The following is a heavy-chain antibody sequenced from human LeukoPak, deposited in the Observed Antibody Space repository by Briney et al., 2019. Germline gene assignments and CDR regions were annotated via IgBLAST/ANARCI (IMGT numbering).Heavy chain of an antibody. CDR1: GGSFSGYY. J-gene: IGHJ4*02. CDR3: ARNYGGNSGGPGY. V-gene: IGHV4-34*01. D-gene: IGHD4-23*01. CDR2: INHSGST. Sequence: PSETLSLTCAVYGGSFSGYYWSWIRQPPGKGLEWIGEINHSGSTNYNPPLKSRVTISVDTSKNQFSLKLSSVTAADTAVYYCARNYGGNSGGPGYWGQGTLVTVSS.